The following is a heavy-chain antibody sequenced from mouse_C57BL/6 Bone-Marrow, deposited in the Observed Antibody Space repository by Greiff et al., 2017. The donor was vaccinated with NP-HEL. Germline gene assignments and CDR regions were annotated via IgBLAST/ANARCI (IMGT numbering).Heavy chain of an antibody. Sequence: VQLKQSGPELVKPGASVKISCKASGYAFSSSWMNWVKQRPGKGLEWIGRIYPGDGDTNYNGKFKGKATLTADKSSSTAYMQLSSLTSEDSAVYFCARSDYDHYYAMDYWGQGTSVTVSS. D-gene: IGHD2-4*01. CDR2: IYPGDGDT. CDR3: ARSDYDHYYAMDY. CDR1: GYAFSSSW. V-gene: IGHV1-82*01. J-gene: IGHJ4*01.